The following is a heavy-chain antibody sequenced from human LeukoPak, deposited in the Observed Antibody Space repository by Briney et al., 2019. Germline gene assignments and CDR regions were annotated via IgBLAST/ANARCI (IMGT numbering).Heavy chain of an antibody. CDR1: GGSISSHY. Sequence: SEILSLTCTVSGGSISSHYWSWIRQPPGKGLEWIAYLLDSVNTKDNPSLNSRLTLSADTSKNQFSLRLSSVTAADTAVYYCATIKRGSIYGYFDFWGQGIKVTVSS. V-gene: IGHV4-59*11. D-gene: IGHD5-18*01. J-gene: IGHJ4*02. CDR3: ATIKRGSIYGYFDF. CDR2: LLDSVNT.